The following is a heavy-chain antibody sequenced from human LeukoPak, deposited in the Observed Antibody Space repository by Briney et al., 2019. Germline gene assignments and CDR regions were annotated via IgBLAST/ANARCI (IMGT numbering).Heavy chain of an antibody. D-gene: IGHD2-8*01. CDR3: ARVGYCTKGVCYNYDY. Sequence: GASVKVSCKASGYTFTGHYMHWVRQAPGQGREWRGWINAHSGGTNYAQKFQGRVTMTRDTSISTAYMELSSLRSDDTAVYYCARVGYCTKGVCYNYDYWGQGTLVTVSS. CDR1: GYTFTGHY. CDR2: INAHSGGT. V-gene: IGHV1-2*02. J-gene: IGHJ4*02.